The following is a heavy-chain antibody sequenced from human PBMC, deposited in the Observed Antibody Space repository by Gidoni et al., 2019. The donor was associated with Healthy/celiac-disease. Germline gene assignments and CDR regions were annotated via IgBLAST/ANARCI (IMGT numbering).Heavy chain of an antibody. CDR1: GFTFSSYA. CDR2: ISYDGSNK. J-gene: IGHJ6*02. Sequence: QVQLVESGGGVVQPGRSLRLSCAASGFTFSSYAMHGVRQAPGKGLEWVAVISYDGSNKYYADSVKGRFTISRDNSKNTLYLQMNSLRAEDTAVYYCARERYYDFWSGYYPPYYYYGMDVWGQGTTVTVSS. D-gene: IGHD3-3*01. CDR3: ARERYYDFWSGYYPPYYYYGMDV. V-gene: IGHV3-30*04.